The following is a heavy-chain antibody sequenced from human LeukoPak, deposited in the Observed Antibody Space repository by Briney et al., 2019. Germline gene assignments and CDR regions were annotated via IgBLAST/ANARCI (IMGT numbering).Heavy chain of an antibody. D-gene: IGHD3-22*01. CDR1: GGSFNSYL. CDR2: IFNSDRT. Sequence: SETLSLTCSVSGGSFNSYLWAWIRQPPGRTLEWIGYIFNSDRTKYNPSLESRVALSTSENQLSLKLTSVTAADTAIYYCARGSYYYDSLHWGRGTLVTVSS. V-gene: IGHV4-59*01. CDR3: ARGSYYYDSLH. J-gene: IGHJ4*02.